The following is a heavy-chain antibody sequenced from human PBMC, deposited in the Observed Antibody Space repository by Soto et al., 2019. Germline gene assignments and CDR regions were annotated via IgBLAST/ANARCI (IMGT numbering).Heavy chain of an antibody. CDR1: GGTFSSYA. J-gene: IGHJ5*02. Sequence: SVKVSCKASGGTFSSYAISWVRQAPGQGLEWMGGIIPIFGTANYAQKFQGRVTITADESTSTAYMELSSLRSEDTAVYYCARVGYYYDSSGYRWFDPWGQGTRVTVSS. CDR3: ARVGYYYDSSGYRWFDP. D-gene: IGHD3-22*01. CDR2: IIPIFGTA. V-gene: IGHV1-69*13.